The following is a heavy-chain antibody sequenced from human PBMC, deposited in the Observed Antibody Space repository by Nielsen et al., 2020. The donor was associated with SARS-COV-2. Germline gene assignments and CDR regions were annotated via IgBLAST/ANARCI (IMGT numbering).Heavy chain of an antibody. V-gene: IGHV4-61*08. D-gene: IGHD5/OR15-5a*01. J-gene: IGHJ6*02. CDR3: ARDRVSGGMDV. CDR2: IYYSGST. Sequence: SETLSLTCTVSGGSISSGGYYWSWIRQHPGKGLEWIGYIYYSGSTNYNPSLKSRVTISVDTSKNQFSLKLSSVTAADTAVYYCARDRVSGGMDVWGQGTTVTVSS. CDR1: GGSISSGGYY.